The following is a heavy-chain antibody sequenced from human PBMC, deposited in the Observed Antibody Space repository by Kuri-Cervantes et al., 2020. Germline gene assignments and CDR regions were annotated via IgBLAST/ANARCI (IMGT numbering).Heavy chain of an antibody. J-gene: IGHJ4*02. CDR2: ISIYNGHT. V-gene: IGHV1-18*01. D-gene: IGHD6-19*01. CDR1: GYAFINHG. CDR3: ASSVISITVAGTSDY. Sequence: ASVKVSCKASGYAFINHGITWVRQAPGQGLEWMGWISIYNGHTNYAQKFQDRVTMTTDTSTSTAYMELTSLTSDDTAVYYCASSVISITVAGTSDYWGQGTLVTVSS.